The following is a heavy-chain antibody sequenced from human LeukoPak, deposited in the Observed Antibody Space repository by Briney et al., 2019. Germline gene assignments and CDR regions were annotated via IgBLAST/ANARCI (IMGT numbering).Heavy chain of an antibody. CDR1: GVSISSYY. V-gene: IGHV4-59*01. D-gene: IGHD5-24*01. Sequence: SETLSLTCDVSGVSISSYYCTWIRQTPGKGLEWIGYILYSGSTNNNPSLKGRVTVSVDTSKNQFSLKLTSVTTADTAVYYCAAGDKSPIQFDYWGQGTLVTVSS. CDR3: AAGDKSPIQFDY. J-gene: IGHJ4*02. CDR2: ILYSGST.